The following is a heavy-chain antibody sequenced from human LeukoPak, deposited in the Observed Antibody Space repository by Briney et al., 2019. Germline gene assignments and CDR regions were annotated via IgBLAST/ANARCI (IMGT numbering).Heavy chain of an antibody. D-gene: IGHD3-9*01. CDR2: IRYDGSNK. J-gene: IGHJ4*02. CDR3: AKDGVYDILTGPYFDY. Sequence: GGSLRLSCAASGFTFSSYGMHWVRQAPGKGLEWVAFIRYDGSNKYCADSVKGRFTISRDNSKNTLYLQMNSLRAEDTAVYYCAKDGVYDILTGPYFDYWGQGTLVTVSS. V-gene: IGHV3-30*02. CDR1: GFTFSSYG.